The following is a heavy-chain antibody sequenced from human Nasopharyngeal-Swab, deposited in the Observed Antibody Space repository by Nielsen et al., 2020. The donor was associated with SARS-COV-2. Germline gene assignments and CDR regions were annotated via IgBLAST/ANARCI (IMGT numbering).Heavy chain of an antibody. CDR2: ISHAGTT. Sequence: SEPLSLTCAVSGGSFSGYYWSWIRQPPGQGLQWIGEISHAGTTNYNPSLKNRVAISVDTSKNQFSLKLSSVTAADTAVYYCAATDYDSGSYGVALDYWGQGTLVTVSS. CDR3: AATDYDSGSYGVALDY. CDR1: GGSFSGYY. D-gene: IGHD3-10*01. J-gene: IGHJ4*02. V-gene: IGHV4-34*01.